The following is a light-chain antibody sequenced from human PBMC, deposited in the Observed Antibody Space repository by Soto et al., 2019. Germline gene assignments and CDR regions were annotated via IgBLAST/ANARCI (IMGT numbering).Light chain of an antibody. CDR2: EVS. J-gene: IGLJ2*01. Sequence: QSALTQPPSASGSPGQSVTISCTGTSSDVGGYNYVSWYQQKPGKAPKLMIYEVSKRTSGVPDRFSGSKSGNTASLTVSGLKAEAEAAYYCSSYAGSKKLLFGGGTKLTVL. CDR3: SSYAGSKKLL. V-gene: IGLV2-8*01. CDR1: SSDVGGYNY.